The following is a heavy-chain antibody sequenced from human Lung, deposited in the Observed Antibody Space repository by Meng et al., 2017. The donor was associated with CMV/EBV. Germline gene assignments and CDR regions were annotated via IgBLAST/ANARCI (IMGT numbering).Heavy chain of an antibody. CDR2: INHSGST. CDR1: NGSFSGYY. Sequence: SETLSLXXAVYNGSFSGYYWSWIRQPPGKGLEWIGEINHSGSTNYNPSLESRVTISVDTSKNQFSLKLSSVTAADTAVYYCARWVAVVPAARYYFYYYGMDVWGQGTTVXVSS. CDR3: ARWVAVVPAARYYFYYYGMDV. D-gene: IGHD2-2*01. V-gene: IGHV4-34*01. J-gene: IGHJ6*02.